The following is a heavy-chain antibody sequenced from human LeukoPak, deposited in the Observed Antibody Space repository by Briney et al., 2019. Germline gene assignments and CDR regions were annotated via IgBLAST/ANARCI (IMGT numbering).Heavy chain of an antibody. J-gene: IGHJ4*02. V-gene: IGHV1-2*04. D-gene: IGHD2-21*01. CDR3: ARDSADWSFLIDY. CDR2: INPNSGGT. Sequence: VASVKVSCKASGYTFTGYYMHWVRQAPGQGLEWMGWINPNSGGTNYAQKFQVWVTMTRDTSIRTAYMELSRLRSDDTAVYSCARDSADWSFLIDYWGQGTLVTVSS. CDR1: GYTFTGYY.